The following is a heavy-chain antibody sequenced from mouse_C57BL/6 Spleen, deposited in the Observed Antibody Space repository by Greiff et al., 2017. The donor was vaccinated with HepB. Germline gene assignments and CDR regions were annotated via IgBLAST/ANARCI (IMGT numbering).Heavy chain of an antibody. CDR3: ARRLVSGGDYYAMDY. CDR1: GYTFTSYW. Sequence: QVQLQQPGAELVKPGASVKLSCKASGYTFTSYWMHWVKQRPGQGLEWIGMIHPNSGSTNYNEKFKSKATLTVDKSSSTAYMQLSSLTSEDSAVYYCARRLVSGGDYYAMDYWGQGTSVTVSS. J-gene: IGHJ4*01. V-gene: IGHV1-64*01. D-gene: IGHD1-3*01. CDR2: IHPNSGST.